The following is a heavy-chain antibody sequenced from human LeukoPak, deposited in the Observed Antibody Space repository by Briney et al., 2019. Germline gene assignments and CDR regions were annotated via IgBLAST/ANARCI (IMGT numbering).Heavy chain of an antibody. J-gene: IGHJ4*02. CDR2: IYSGGST. CDR1: GFTVSSNY. D-gene: IGHD2-21*01. CDR3: ARGYSSDN. Sequence: PGGSLRLSCAASGFTVSSNYMSWVRQAPGKGLEWVSVIYSGGSTYYADSVKGRFTISRDNSKNTLNLQMNSPRAEDAAVYYCARGYSSDNWGQGTLVTVSS. V-gene: IGHV3-66*01.